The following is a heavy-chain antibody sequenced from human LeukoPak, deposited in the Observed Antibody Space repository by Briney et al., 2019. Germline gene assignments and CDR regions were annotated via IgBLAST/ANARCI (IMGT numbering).Heavy chain of an antibody. D-gene: IGHD2-8*01. CDR1: GGSFSGYY. V-gene: IGHV4-34*01. CDR2: INHSGST. CDR3: ARVMLYYYYMDV. Sequence: PSETLSLTCAVYGGSFSGYYWSWIRQPPGKGLEWIGEINHSGSTNYNPSLKSRVTISVDTSKNQFSLKLSSVTAADTAVYYCARVMLYYYYMDVWCKGTTVTVSS. J-gene: IGHJ6*03.